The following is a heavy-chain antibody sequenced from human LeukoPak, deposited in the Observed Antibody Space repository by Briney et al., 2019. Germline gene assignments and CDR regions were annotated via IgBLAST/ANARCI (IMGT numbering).Heavy chain of an antibody. V-gene: IGHV3-21*01. D-gene: IGHD3-10*01. Sequence: GGSLRLSCVAPGFTFSSYAMSWVRQAPGKGLEWVSSISSSSSYIYYADSVKGRFTISRDNAKNSLYLQMNSLRAEDTAVYYCARDGSGDYYFDYWGQGTLVTVSS. CDR2: ISSSSSYI. J-gene: IGHJ4*02. CDR3: ARDGSGDYYFDY. CDR1: GFTFSSYA.